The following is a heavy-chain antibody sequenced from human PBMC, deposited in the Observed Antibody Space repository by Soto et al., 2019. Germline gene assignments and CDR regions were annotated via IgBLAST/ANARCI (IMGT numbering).Heavy chain of an antibody. D-gene: IGHD3-10*01. CDR1: GHTLSDNY. J-gene: IGHJ6*02. CDR3: ARDRGSGSSYGMDV. V-gene: IGHV1-2*04. CDR2: INPNTGAT. Sequence: QVQLVQSGAEVKKPGASVKVSCKASGHTLSDNYIHWVRQAPGQGLEWMGWINPNTGATNYAHKFQGSVTTTADTSSSTAYMELSRLRSDDTAVYYCARDRGSGSSYGMDVWGRGTTVTVSS.